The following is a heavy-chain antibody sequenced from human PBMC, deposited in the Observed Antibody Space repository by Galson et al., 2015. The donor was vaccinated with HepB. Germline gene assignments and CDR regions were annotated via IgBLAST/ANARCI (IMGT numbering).Heavy chain of an antibody. CDR2: IYTGDSDT. Sequence: QSGAEVTKTGESLKTSRTGSGFSFTSYWIGGVRGMPGKSMEWMGLIYTGDSDTRYSPSFQGQVTISADKSISTAYLQWSSLKASDTAMYYCARLMSQLLWFGDRKYNWFAPWGQGTLVTVSS. V-gene: IGHV5-51*01. CDR3: ARLMSQLLWFGDRKYNWFAP. J-gene: IGHJ5*02. D-gene: IGHD3-10*01. CDR1: GFSFTSYW.